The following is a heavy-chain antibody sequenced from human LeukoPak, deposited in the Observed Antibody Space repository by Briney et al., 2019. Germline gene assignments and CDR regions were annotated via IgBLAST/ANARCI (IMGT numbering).Heavy chain of an antibody. J-gene: IGHJ4*02. D-gene: IGHD3-10*01. V-gene: IGHV1-69*13. CDR3: ARGRSTMVRGVTQD. CDR1: GGTFSSYA. CDR2: IIPIFGTA. Sequence: GASVKVSCKASGGTFSSYAISWGRQGPGQGLEWMGGIIPIFGTANYAQKFQGRVTITADESTCTAYMERSSLRSEDTAVYYCARGRSTMVRGVTQDWGQGTLVTVSS.